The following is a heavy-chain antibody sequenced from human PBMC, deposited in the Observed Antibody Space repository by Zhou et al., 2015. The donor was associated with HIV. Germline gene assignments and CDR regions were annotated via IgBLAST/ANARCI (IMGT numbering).Heavy chain of an antibody. Sequence: QVQLVQSGAEVKKPGSSVKVSCKASGGTFSSYAISWVRQAPGQGLEWMGGIIPIFGTANYAQKFQGRVTITADESTSTAYMELSSLRSEDTAVYYCARGAVCGGDCYSTYYYYGMDVWGQGTTVTVSS. CDR2: IIPIFGTA. D-gene: IGHD2-21*02. CDR1: GGTFSSYA. CDR3: ARGAVCGGDCYSTYYYYGMDV. J-gene: IGHJ6*02. V-gene: IGHV1-69*01.